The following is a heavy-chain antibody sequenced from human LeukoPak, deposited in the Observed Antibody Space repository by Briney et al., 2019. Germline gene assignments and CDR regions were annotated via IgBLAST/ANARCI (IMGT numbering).Heavy chain of an antibody. CDR1: GFTFSTYA. V-gene: IGHV3-64*04. CDR2: INNNGGST. Sequence: GGSLRLSCSASGFTFSTYAMHWVRQAPGKGLEYVSAINNNGGSTYYADSVKGRFTISRDNSKNTLYLQMNSLRAEDTAVYYCAKQATTGYFDYWGQGTLVTVSS. J-gene: IGHJ4*02. D-gene: IGHD5-12*01. CDR3: AKQATTGYFDY.